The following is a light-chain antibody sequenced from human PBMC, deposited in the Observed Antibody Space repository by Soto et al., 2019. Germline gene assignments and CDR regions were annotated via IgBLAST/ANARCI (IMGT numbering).Light chain of an antibody. CDR1: QSISSW. CDR3: QQYNSYSPWT. CDR2: KAS. J-gene: IGKJ1*01. V-gene: IGKV1-5*03. Sequence: DIQMTQSPSTLSASVGDRVTITCRASQSISSWLAWYQQKPGKAPKLLIYKASNLESGVPSRFSCSGSETEFTLTISSLQPDDFATYYCQQYNSYSPWTFGQGTKVEMK.